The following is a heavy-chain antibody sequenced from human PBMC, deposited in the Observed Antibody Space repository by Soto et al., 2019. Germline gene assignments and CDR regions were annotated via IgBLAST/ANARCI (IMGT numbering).Heavy chain of an antibody. Sequence: ASVKVSCKASGGTFSSYAISWVRQAPGQGLEWMGGIIPIFGTANYAQKFQGRVTITADESTSTAYMELSSLRSEDTAVYYCARYLIYGSRSSYFYYFDYWGQGTLVTVSS. CDR3: ARYLIYGSRSSYFYYFDY. CDR2: IIPIFGTA. CDR1: GGTFSSYA. J-gene: IGHJ4*02. D-gene: IGHD3-10*01. V-gene: IGHV1-69*13.